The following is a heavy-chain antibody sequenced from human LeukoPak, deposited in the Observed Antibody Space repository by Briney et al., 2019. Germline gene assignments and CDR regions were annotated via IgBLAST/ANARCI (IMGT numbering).Heavy chain of an antibody. Sequence: GASVKVSCKASVYTFTSYDINWVRQATGPGLEWMGWMSPNSGNTGYAQKFQGRVTMTRNTYISTAYMELSSLRSEDTAVYYCSRSTCTSYYRRSAFDIWGQGTMVTVSS. CDR2: MSPNSGNT. J-gene: IGHJ3*02. V-gene: IGHV1-8*01. CDR1: VYTFTSYD. D-gene: IGHD3-9*01. CDR3: SRSTCTSYYRRSAFDI.